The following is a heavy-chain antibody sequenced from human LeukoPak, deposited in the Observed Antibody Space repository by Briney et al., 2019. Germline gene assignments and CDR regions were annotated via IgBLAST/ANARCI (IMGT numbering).Heavy chain of an antibody. CDR1: GGSISSYY. V-gene: IGHV4-59*12. Sequence: SETLSLTCTVSGGSISSYYWSWIRQPPGKGLEWIGYIYYSGSTYYNPSLKSRVTISVDTSKNQFSLKLSSVTAADTAVYYCARAGGVVAHPHFDYWGQGTLVTVSS. CDR2: IYYSGST. J-gene: IGHJ4*02. D-gene: IGHD3-16*01. CDR3: ARAGGVVAHPHFDY.